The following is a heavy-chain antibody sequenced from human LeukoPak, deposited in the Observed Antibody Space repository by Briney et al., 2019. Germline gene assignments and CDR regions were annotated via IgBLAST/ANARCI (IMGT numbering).Heavy chain of an antibody. V-gene: IGHV5-51*01. Sequence: GESLKISCKGSGYSFTSYWIGWVRQMPGKGLEWMGIIYPGDSDTRYSPSFQGQVTISADKSISTACLQWSSLKASDTAMYYCARDYGSGAPYYYYGMDVWGQGTTVTVSS. D-gene: IGHD3-10*01. CDR3: ARDYGSGAPYYYYGMDV. J-gene: IGHJ6*02. CDR1: GYSFTSYW. CDR2: IYPGDSDT.